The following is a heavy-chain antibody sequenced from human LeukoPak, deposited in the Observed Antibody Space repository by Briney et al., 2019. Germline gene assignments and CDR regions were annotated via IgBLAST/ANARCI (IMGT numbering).Heavy chain of an antibody. J-gene: IGHJ1*01. Sequence: ASVKVSCKASGYTFTGYYMHWVRQAPGQGLEWMGWINPNSGGTNYAQKFQGRVTMTRDTSISTAYMELSSLRSEDTAVYYCARDPYYYDSSGYQDAEYFQHWGQGTLVTVSS. CDR1: GYTFTGYY. D-gene: IGHD3-22*01. V-gene: IGHV1-2*02. CDR2: INPNSGGT. CDR3: ARDPYYYDSSGYQDAEYFQH.